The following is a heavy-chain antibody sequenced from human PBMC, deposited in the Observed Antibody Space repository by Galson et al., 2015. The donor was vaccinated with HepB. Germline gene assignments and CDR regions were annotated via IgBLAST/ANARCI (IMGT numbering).Heavy chain of an antibody. CDR1: GYTFTSYG. CDR3: ATGYCSSTSCYNFDY. V-gene: IGHV1-18*04. CDR2: ISAYNGNT. J-gene: IGHJ4*02. Sequence: SVKVSCKASGYTFTSYGISWVRQAPGQGLEWMGWISAYNGNTNYAQKLQGRVTMTTDTSTSTAYMELRSLRSDDTAVYYCATGYCSSTSCYNFDYWGQGTLVTVSS. D-gene: IGHD2-2*02.